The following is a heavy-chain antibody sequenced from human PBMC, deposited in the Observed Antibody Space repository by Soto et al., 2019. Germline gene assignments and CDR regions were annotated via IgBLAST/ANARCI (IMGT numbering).Heavy chain of an antibody. CDR3: ATRSIGRGGYDRTWIPHGAFDI. Sequence: GGSLRLSCAASGFTFSSYAMSWVRQAPGKGLEWVSAISGSGGSTYYADSVKGRFTISRDNSKNTLYLQMNSLRAEDTAVYYCATRSIGRGGYDRTWIPHGAFDIWGQGTMVTVSS. CDR2: ISGSGGST. J-gene: IGHJ3*02. V-gene: IGHV3-23*01. CDR1: GFTFSSYA. D-gene: IGHD5-12*01.